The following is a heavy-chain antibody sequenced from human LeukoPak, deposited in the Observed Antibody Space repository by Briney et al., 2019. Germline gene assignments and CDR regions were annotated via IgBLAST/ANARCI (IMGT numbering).Heavy chain of an antibody. D-gene: IGHD4-23*01. J-gene: IGHJ4*02. CDR2: IYHSGST. CDR1: GYSISSGYY. CDR3: ARAELFRMTTVVTSFDY. Sequence: SETLSLTCTVSGYSISSGYYWGWIRQPPGKGLEWIGSIYHSGSTYYNPSLKSRVTISVDTSKNQFSLKLSSVTAADTAVYYCARAELFRMTTVVTSFDYWGQGTLVTVSS. V-gene: IGHV4-38-2*02.